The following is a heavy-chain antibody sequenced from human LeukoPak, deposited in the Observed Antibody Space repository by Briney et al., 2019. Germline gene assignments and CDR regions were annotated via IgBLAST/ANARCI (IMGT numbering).Heavy chain of an antibody. Sequence: ASLTVSCTASGYTFTRYAMNWVRQAPGQGLEWMGWITPSGGTNYPQKFQGRVAITRDTSITTAYMDLSRLTSDDTAVYYCARDRYGDGFAHFDYWGQGALVTVSS. D-gene: IGHD5-24*01. CDR3: ARDRYGDGFAHFDY. J-gene: IGHJ4*02. CDR1: GYTFTRYA. CDR2: ITPSGGT. V-gene: IGHV1-2*02.